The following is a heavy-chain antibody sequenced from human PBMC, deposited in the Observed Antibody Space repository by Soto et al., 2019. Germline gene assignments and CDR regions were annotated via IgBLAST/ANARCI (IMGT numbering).Heavy chain of an antibody. D-gene: IGHD1-1*01. CDR2: ISTSGSTI. CDR3: ARVTNYFYYMDV. V-gene: IGHV3-48*01. CDR1: GFTFSSYS. J-gene: IGHJ6*03. Sequence: GGSLRLSCAASGFTFSSYSMNWVRQAPGKGLEWVSYISTSGSTIYYADSVKGRFTISRDNAKNSLYLQMNSLRAEDTAVYYCARVTNYFYYMDVWGKGTTVTVSS.